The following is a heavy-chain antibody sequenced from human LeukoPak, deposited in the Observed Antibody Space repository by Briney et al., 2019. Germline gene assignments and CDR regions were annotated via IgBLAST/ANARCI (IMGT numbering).Heavy chain of an antibody. V-gene: IGHV3-48*03. CDR2: TSRSGRTT. CDR3: VREGIGWSYFDY. J-gene: IGHJ4*02. Sequence: GGSLRLSCAASGFIFSSYEMNWIRQAPGKGLEWLSYTSRSGRTTYYADSVKGRFTIFRDNAHNSLFLQMNGLRVEDTAVYYCVREGIGWSYFDYWGPGHRVTVSS. D-gene: IGHD6-19*01. CDR1: GFIFSSYE.